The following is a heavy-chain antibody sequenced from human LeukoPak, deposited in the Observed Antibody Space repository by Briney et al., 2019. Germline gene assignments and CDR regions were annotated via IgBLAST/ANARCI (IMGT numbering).Heavy chain of an antibody. Sequence: ASVKVSCKASGYTFTGYYMHWVRQAPGQGLEWMGWINPNSGGTNYAQKFQGRVTMTRDTSISTAYMELSGLRSDDTAIYYCARDISDCSSTSCSRLHFDYWAREPWSPSPQ. J-gene: IGHJ4*02. D-gene: IGHD2-2*01. CDR1: GYTFTGYY. CDR2: INPNSGGT. V-gene: IGHV1-2*02. CDR3: ARDISDCSSTSCSRLHFDY.